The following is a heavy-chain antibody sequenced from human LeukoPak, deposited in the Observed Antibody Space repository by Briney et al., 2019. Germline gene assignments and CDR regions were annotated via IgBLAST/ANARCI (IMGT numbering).Heavy chain of an antibody. J-gene: IGHJ6*03. CDR3: ARAKLGGDYYYLDV. CDR1: GGSISSYY. V-gene: IGHV4-4*09. D-gene: IGHD7-27*01. CDR2: IYNTGSV. Sequence: PSETLSLTSIVSGGSISSYYWSWIRQPPGKGLEWIGHIYNTGSVNYNPSLESRIAISIDTSKNQFSLKLRSLTAADTAVYYCARAKLGGDYYYLDVWGKGTTVTVSS.